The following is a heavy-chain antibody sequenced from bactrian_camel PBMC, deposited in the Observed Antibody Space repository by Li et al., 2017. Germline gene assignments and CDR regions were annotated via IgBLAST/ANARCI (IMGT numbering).Heavy chain of an antibody. J-gene: IGHJ4*01. Sequence: HVQLVESGGGSVQAGGSLRLSCSASGYTHDRYCMAWFRQAPGKEREGIAAIDIDGSTTYAESVKGRFVISKDNDKNTLTLQMNSLKPEDTAHTTARSLAGAVVVGGFCSVIVAGGPRSPSP. CDR2: IDIDGST. V-gene: IGHV3S55*01. CDR1: GYTHDRYC. D-gene: IGHD3*01.